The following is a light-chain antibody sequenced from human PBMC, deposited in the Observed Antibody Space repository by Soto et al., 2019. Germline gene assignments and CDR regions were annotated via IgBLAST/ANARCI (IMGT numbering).Light chain of an antibody. V-gene: IGLV2-14*01. CDR3: SSHTSGSTRV. J-gene: IGLJ1*01. CDR1: SGDVGGYDY. Sequence: QSVLTQPASVSGSPGQSIAISCTGTSGDVGGYDYVSWYQQHPDKAPKLMIYGVTKRPSWVSNRFSGSKSGNTASLTISGLQPEDEADYYCSSHTSGSTRVFGSGTKAPS. CDR2: GVT.